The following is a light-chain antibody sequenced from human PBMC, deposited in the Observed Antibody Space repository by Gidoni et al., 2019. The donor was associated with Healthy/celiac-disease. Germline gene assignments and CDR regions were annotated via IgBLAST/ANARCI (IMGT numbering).Light chain of an antibody. CDR3: QQSYSTPQA. CDR1: QSISSY. V-gene: IGKV1-39*01. CDR2: AAS. Sequence: DIQMTQSPSSLSASVGDRVTITCRASQSISSYLNWYQQKPGKAPKLLIYAASSLQSGVPSRFSGSGSGTDFTLTISSLQPEDFATYYCQQSYSTPQACXGXTKVEIK. J-gene: IGKJ4*01.